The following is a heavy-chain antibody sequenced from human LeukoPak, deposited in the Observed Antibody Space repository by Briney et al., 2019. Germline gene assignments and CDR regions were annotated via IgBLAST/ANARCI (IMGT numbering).Heavy chain of an antibody. CDR3: ARASTAGYYYYYYMDV. V-gene: IGHV1-46*01. J-gene: IGHJ6*03. D-gene: IGHD1-26*01. Sequence: ASVKVSCKASGYTFTSYYMHWVRQAPGQGLEWMGIINPSGGSTSYAQKFQGRVTMTRDMSTSTVYMELSSLRSEDTAVYYCARASTAGYYYYYYMDVWGKGTTVTVSS. CDR2: INPSGGST. CDR1: GYTFTSYY.